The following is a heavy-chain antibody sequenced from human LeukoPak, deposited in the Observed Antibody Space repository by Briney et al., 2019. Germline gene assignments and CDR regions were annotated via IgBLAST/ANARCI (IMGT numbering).Heavy chain of an antibody. CDR1: GFTFSSYS. V-gene: IGHV3-21*01. Sequence: GGSLRLSCAASGFTFSSYSMNWVRQAPGKGLEWVSSISSSSSYIYYADSVKGRFTFSRDNAKNSLYLQMNSLRAEDTAVYYCASPPQLRYFDGLSDAFDIWGQGTMVTVSS. J-gene: IGHJ3*02. D-gene: IGHD3-9*01. CDR2: ISSSSSYI. CDR3: ASPPQLRYFDGLSDAFDI.